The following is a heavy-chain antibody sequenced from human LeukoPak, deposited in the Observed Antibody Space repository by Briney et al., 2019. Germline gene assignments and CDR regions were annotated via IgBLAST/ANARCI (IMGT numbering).Heavy chain of an antibody. CDR3: ARGDSSGWYYYFDY. J-gene: IGHJ4*02. Sequence: PSQTLSLTCTVSGGSISSGSYYWSWIRQPAGKGLEWIGRIYTSGSTNYNPSLKSRVTISVDTSKNQFSLKLSSVTAADTAVYYCARGDSSGWYYYFDYWGQGTLVTVSS. V-gene: IGHV4-61*02. CDR1: GGSISSGSYY. D-gene: IGHD6-19*01. CDR2: IYTSGST.